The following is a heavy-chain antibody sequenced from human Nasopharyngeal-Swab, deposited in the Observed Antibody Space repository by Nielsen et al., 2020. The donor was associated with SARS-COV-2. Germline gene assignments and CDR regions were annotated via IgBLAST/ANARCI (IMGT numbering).Heavy chain of an antibody. Sequence: VRQAPGKGLEWVAVIWYDGSNKYYADSVKGRFTISRDNSKNTLYLQMNSLRAEDTAVYYCARGRADDSSGYLIGRLITDGAFDIWGQGTMVTVSS. D-gene: IGHD3-22*01. V-gene: IGHV3-33*01. CDR2: IWYDGSNK. J-gene: IGHJ3*02. CDR3: ARGRADDSSGYLIGRLITDGAFDI.